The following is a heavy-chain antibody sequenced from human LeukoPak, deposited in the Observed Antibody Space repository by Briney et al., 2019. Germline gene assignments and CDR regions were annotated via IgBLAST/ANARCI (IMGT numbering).Heavy chain of an antibody. V-gene: IGHV4-34*01. D-gene: IGHD6-13*01. CDR3: ARPFRAAAGTAFDY. J-gene: IGHJ4*02. CDR1: GGSFSGYY. Sequence: SETLSLTCAVYGGSFSGYYWSWIRQPPGKGLEWIGEINHSGSTNYNPSLKSRVTISVDTSKNQFSLKLSSVTAADTAVYYCARPFRAAAGTAFDYWGQGTLVTVSS. CDR2: INHSGST.